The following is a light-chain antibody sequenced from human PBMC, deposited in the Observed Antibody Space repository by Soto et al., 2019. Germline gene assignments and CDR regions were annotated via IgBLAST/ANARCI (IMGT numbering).Light chain of an antibody. Sequence: VLTQSPVTLSLSPGDRATLSCRASQSVSTYLAWYRQLPGQPPRLLIYDTNNRAAGIPPRFSGSRSGTDYTLTISSVEPEDFALYYCHQRNTFGQGTRLEIK. CDR1: QSVSTY. CDR3: HQRNT. J-gene: IGKJ5*01. CDR2: DTN. V-gene: IGKV3-11*01.